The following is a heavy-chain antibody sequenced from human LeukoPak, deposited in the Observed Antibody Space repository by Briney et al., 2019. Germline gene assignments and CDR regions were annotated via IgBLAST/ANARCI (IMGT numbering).Heavy chain of an antibody. Sequence: SETLSLTCTVSGGSISSYYWSWIRQPPGKGLEWIGYIYYSGYTNYNPSLKSRVTISVDTSKNQFSLKLSSVTAADTAVYYCARVAQKLERIAVAGTSEWRANWYFDLWGRGTLVTVSS. CDR1: GGSISSYY. J-gene: IGHJ2*01. V-gene: IGHV4-59*01. CDR2: IYYSGYT. D-gene: IGHD6-19*01. CDR3: ARVAQKLERIAVAGTSEWRANWYFDL.